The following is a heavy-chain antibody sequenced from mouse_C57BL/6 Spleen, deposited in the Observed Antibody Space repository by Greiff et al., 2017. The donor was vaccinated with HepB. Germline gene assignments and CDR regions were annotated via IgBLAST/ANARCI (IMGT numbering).Heavy chain of an antibody. CDR3: VRGDSSGSFAY. V-gene: IGHV10-1*01. CDR2: IRSKSNNYAT. J-gene: IGHJ3*01. Sequence: EVQGVESGGGLVQPKGSLKLSCAASGFSFNTYAMNWVRQAPGKGLEWVARIRSKSNNYATYYADSVKDRFTISRDDSESMLYLQMNNLKTEDTAMYYCVRGDSSGSFAYWGQGTLVTVSA. D-gene: IGHD3-2*02. CDR1: GFSFNTYA.